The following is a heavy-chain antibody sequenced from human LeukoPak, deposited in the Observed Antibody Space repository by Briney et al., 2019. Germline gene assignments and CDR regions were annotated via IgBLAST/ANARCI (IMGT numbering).Heavy chain of an antibody. CDR1: GFTFSSYA. D-gene: IGHD3-22*01. Sequence: GGSLRLSCAASGFTFSSYAMHWVRQAPGKGLEWVSSISSSSSYIYYADSVKGRFTISRDNAKNSLYLQMNSLRAEDTAVYYCAKAEDYYDSSGYYYVYWGQGTLVTVSS. J-gene: IGHJ4*02. CDR3: AKAEDYYDSSGYYYVY. CDR2: ISSSSSYI. V-gene: IGHV3-21*04.